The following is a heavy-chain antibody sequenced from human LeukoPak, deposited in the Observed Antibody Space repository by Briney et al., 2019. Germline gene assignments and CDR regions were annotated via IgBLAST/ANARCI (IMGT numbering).Heavy chain of an antibody. CDR3: ARGARWAYYFDY. Sequence: PGGSLRLSCTASGFTFSDYYMSWTRQTPGKGLEWLSYISTRDNTIQYADSVKGRFTISRDNANNSVFLQMNNLRAEDSAIYYCARGARWAYYFDYWGQGSLVTVSS. J-gene: IGHJ4*02. D-gene: IGHD4-23*01. CDR1: GFTFSDYY. V-gene: IGHV3-11*01. CDR2: ISTRDNTI.